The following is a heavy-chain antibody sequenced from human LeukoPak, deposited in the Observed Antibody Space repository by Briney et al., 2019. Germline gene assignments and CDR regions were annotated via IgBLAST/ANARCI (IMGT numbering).Heavy chain of an antibody. V-gene: IGHV3-23*01. D-gene: IGHD5-18*01. CDR3: AIDVERGYSSPFDY. Sequence: GGSLRLSCAASGFTFSSYAMSWVRQAPGKGLEWVSAISGSGGSTYYADSVKGRFTISRDNSKNTLYLQMNSLRAEDTAVYYCAIDVERGYSSPFDYWGQGTLVIVSS. CDR2: ISGSGGST. J-gene: IGHJ4*02. CDR1: GFTFSSYA.